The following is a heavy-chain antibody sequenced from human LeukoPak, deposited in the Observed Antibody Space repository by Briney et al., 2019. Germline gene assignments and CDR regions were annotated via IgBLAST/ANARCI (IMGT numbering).Heavy chain of an antibody. Sequence: SVKVSCKASGGTFSSYAISWVRQAPGQGLEWMGGIIPIFGTANYAQKFRGRVTITADESTSTAYMELSSLRSEDTAVYYCAINSYCSGGSCYSGGYYYYMDVWGKGTTVTISS. J-gene: IGHJ6*03. CDR1: GGTFSSYA. V-gene: IGHV1-69*13. D-gene: IGHD2-15*01. CDR2: IIPIFGTA. CDR3: AINSYCSGGSCYSGGYYYYMDV.